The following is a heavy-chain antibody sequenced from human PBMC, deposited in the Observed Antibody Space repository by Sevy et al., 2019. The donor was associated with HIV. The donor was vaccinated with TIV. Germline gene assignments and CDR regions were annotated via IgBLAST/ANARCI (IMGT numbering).Heavy chain of an antibody. CDR3: AKDINRGCDGVNCYPYYYYFYGLDV. V-gene: IGHV3-9*01. J-gene: IGHJ6*02. CDR2: VSWNSRNI. CDR1: GFSFNDHA. Sequence: GGSLRLSCAASGFSFNDHAMHWVRQVPGKGLEWVSGVSWNSRNIGYGDSVKGRFTISRDNANHFLYLEMNSLRPEDTAFYYCAKDINRGCDGVNCYPYYYYFYGLDVWGPGTTVTVSS. D-gene: IGHD2-21*01.